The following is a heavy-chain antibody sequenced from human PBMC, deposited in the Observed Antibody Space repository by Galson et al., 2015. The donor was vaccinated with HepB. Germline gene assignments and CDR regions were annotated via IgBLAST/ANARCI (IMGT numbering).Heavy chain of an antibody. CDR3: ARVYSVSVDDSGYFDL. Sequence: SVKVSCKASGYTFTSYGISWVRQAPGQGLEWMGWISAYNGNTNYAQKLQGRVTMTTDTSTSTAYMELRSLRSDDTAVYYCARVYSVSVDDSGYFDLWGRGTLVTVSS. CDR2: ISAYNGNT. CDR1: GYTFTSYG. D-gene: IGHD4-23*01. J-gene: IGHJ2*01. V-gene: IGHV1-18*04.